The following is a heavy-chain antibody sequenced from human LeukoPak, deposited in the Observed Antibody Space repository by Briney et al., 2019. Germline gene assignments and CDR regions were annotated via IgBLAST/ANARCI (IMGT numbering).Heavy chain of an antibody. V-gene: IGHV4-59*08. CDR2: IYYSGST. Sequence: SETLSLTCTVSGGSISSYYWSWIRQPPGKGLEWIGYIYYSGSTNYNPSLKSRVTISVDTSKNQFSLKLSSVTAADTAVYYCARRRSGGWFNWFDPWGQGTLVTVSS. J-gene: IGHJ5*02. D-gene: IGHD6-19*01. CDR1: GGSISSYY. CDR3: ARRRSGGWFNWFDP.